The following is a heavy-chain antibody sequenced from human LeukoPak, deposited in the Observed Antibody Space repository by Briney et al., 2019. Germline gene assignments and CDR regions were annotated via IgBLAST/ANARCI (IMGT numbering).Heavy chain of an antibody. Sequence: PSETLSLTCTVSGGSISSYYWSWIRQPAGKGLEWIGRIYTSGSTNYNPSLKSRVTMSVDTSKNQFSLKLSSVTAADTAVYYCARGGMVQGVIKLSLKFGPWGQGTLVTVSS. J-gene: IGHJ5*02. CDR3: ARGGMVQGVIKLSLKFGP. V-gene: IGHV4-4*07. D-gene: IGHD3-10*01. CDR2: IYTSGST. CDR1: GGSISSYY.